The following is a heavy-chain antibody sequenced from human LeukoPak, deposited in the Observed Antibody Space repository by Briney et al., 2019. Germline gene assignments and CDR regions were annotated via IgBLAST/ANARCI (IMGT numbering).Heavy chain of an antibody. D-gene: IGHD3-10*01. Sequence: ASVNVSCKSSGYTFTIYDINWVRQATGQGLEWMGWMNPNSGNTGYAQKFQGRVTMTRNTSISTAYMELSSLRSEDTAVYYCARGGYGSGTTQWGYYYYGMDVWGQGTTVTVSS. CDR3: ARGGYGSGTTQWGYYYYGMDV. CDR1: GYTFTIYD. CDR2: MNPNSGNT. V-gene: IGHV1-8*01. J-gene: IGHJ6*02.